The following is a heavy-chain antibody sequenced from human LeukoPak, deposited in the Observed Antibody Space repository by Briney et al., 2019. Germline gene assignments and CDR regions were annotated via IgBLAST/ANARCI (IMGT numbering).Heavy chain of an antibody. Sequence: PSETLSLTCAVYGGSFSGYYRSWIRQPPGKGLERIGEINHSGSTNYNPSLKSRVTISVDTSKNQFSLKLSSVTAADTAVYYCARGWGSDTVTKTPHDYWGQGTLVTVSS. CDR2: INHSGST. D-gene: IGHD4-17*01. J-gene: IGHJ4*02. CDR3: ARGWGSDTVTKTPHDY. V-gene: IGHV4-34*01. CDR1: GGSFSGYY.